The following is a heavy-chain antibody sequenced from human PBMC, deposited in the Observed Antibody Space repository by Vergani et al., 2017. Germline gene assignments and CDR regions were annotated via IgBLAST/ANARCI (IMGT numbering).Heavy chain of an antibody. V-gene: IGHV4-34*01. D-gene: IGHD3-3*01. Sequence: QVQLQESGPGLLKPSETLSLTCAVYGGSFSGYYWSWIRQPPGKGLEWIGEINHSGSTNYNPSLKSRVTISVDTSKNQFSLKLSSVTAADTAVYYCARGLSYDFWSGYPTNYYYYGMDVWGQGTTVTVSS. CDR1: GGSFSGYY. CDR3: ARGLSYDFWSGYPTNYYYYGMDV. CDR2: INHSGST. J-gene: IGHJ6*02.